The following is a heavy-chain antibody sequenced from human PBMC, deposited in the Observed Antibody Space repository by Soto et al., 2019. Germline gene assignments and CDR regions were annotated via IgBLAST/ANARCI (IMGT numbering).Heavy chain of an antibody. D-gene: IGHD2-15*01. CDR3: ARGRYCLNGRCFPNWFDS. CDR1: GDSISTVDYF. V-gene: IGHV4-30-4*01. J-gene: IGHJ5*01. CDR2: IYKSTTT. Sequence: SETLSLTCSVSGDSISTVDYFWAWIRQPPGQALEYIGYIYKSTTTYYNPSFESRVAISLDTSKSQFSLNVTSVTAADTAVYFCARGRYCLNGRCFPNWFDSWGQGTLVTVSS.